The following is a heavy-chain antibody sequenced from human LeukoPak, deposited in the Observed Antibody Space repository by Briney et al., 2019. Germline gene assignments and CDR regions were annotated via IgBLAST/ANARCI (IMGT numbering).Heavy chain of an antibody. Sequence: PGGSLRLSCAASGFTFSSYGMHWVRQAPGKGLEWVAVISYDGSNKYYADSVKGRFTISRDNSKNTLYLQMNSLRAEDTAVYYRAKDDIVVVVAANGYYFDYWGQGTLVTVSS. CDR2: ISYDGSNK. CDR1: GFTFSSYG. V-gene: IGHV3-30*18. CDR3: AKDDIVVVVAANGYYFDY. D-gene: IGHD2-15*01. J-gene: IGHJ4*02.